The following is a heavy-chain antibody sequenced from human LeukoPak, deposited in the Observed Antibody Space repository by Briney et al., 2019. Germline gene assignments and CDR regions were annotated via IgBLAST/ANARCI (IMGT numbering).Heavy chain of an antibody. Sequence: SETLSLTCAVYGGSFSGYYWSWIRQPPGKGLEWIGEINHSGSTNYNPSLKSRVTISVDTSKNQFSLKLSSVTAADTAVYYCARVSSSWYQGWYFDLWGRGTLVTVSS. CDR2: INHSGST. D-gene: IGHD6-13*01. CDR1: GGSFSGYY. CDR3: ARVSSSWYQGWYFDL. J-gene: IGHJ2*01. V-gene: IGHV4-34*01.